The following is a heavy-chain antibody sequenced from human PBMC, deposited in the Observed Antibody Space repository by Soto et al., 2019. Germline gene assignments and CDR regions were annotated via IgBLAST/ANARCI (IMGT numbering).Heavy chain of an antibody. CDR3: AKDRYSSSWTIDY. CDR2: ISGSGGST. D-gene: IGHD6-13*01. J-gene: IGHJ4*02. V-gene: IGHV3-23*01. Sequence: SRVRQTPGKGLEWVSAISGSGGSTYYADSVKGRFTISRDNFKNTLYLQMNSLRAEDTAVYYCAKDRYSSSWTIDYWGQGTLVTVSS.